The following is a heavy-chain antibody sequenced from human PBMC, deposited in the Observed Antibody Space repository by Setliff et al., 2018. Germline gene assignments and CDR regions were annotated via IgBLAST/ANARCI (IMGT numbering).Heavy chain of an antibody. CDR2: VYHNGAT. J-gene: IGHJ4*02. D-gene: IGHD2-8*02. V-gene: IGHV4-38-2*02. Sequence: PSETLSLTCSVSGYAVTTGSYWGWIRQAPGTGLQWIGSVYHNGATYYNPPLKSRVTISIDTSKNQFSLKLSSVTAADTALYYCTVYNTGSSKDHYWGQGTPVTVSS. CDR3: TVYNTGSSKDHY. CDR1: GYAVTTGSY.